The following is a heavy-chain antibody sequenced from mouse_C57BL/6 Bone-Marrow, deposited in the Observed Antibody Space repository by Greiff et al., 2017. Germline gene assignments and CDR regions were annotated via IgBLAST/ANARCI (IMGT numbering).Heavy chain of an antibody. V-gene: IGHV1-69*01. J-gene: IGHJ2*01. D-gene: IGHD2-2*01. CDR2: IDPSDSYT. CDR1: GYTFTSYW. CDR3: ARESMVTY. Sequence: QVQLQQPGAELVMPGASVKLSCKASGYTFTSYWMHWVKQRPGQGLEWIGEIDPSDSYTNYNQKFKGKSTLTVDKSSSTAYMQLSSLTSEDSAVYYCARESMVTYWGQGTTLTVSS.